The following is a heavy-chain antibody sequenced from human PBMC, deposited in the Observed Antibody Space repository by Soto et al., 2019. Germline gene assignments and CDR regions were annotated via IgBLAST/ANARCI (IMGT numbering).Heavy chain of an antibody. D-gene: IGHD6-19*01. CDR3: AKDEWHSSGWSA. V-gene: IGHV3-23*01. Sequence: EVQLLESGGGLVQPGGSLRLSCAASGFTFSSYAMSWVRQAPGKGLEWLSAISGSGGSTYYADSVKGRFTISRDNSKNTLYLQMNRLRAEDTAVYYCAKDEWHSSGWSAWGQGTRVTVSS. CDR1: GFTFSSYA. CDR2: ISGSGGST. J-gene: IGHJ5*02.